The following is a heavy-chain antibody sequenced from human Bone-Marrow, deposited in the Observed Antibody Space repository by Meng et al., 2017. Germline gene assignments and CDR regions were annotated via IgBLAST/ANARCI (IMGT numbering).Heavy chain of an antibody. J-gene: IGHJ4*02. Sequence: QVRIGATGVDVENPMANVKVSCKASGYSFTVYALHWVRQDHGQRVEWMGWINAGNGNTKYSQKFQGRVTMTSDTSISTVYMELNGLRSDDTAVYYCARDEDISAAGKLFGDYWGQGTLVTVSS. CDR3: ARDEDISAAGKLFGDY. D-gene: IGHD6-13*01. CDR1: GYSFTVYA. CDR2: INAGNGNT. V-gene: IGHV1-3*01.